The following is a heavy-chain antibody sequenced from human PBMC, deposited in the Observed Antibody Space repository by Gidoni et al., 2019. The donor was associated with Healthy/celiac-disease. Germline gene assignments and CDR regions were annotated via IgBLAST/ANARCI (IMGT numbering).Heavy chain of an antibody. CDR1: GGSLSSGRYY. CDR3: ARMGGGLRFYYYGMDV. CDR2: IYTSGST. J-gene: IGHJ6*02. Sequence: QVQLQESGPGLVKPSQTLSLTCTAPGGSLSSGRYYWSWIRQPAGKGLEWIGRIYTSGSTNYNPSLKSRVTISVDTSKNQFSLKLSSVTAADTAVYYCARMGGGLRFYYYGMDVWGQGTTVTVSS. V-gene: IGHV4-61*02. D-gene: IGHD4-17*01.